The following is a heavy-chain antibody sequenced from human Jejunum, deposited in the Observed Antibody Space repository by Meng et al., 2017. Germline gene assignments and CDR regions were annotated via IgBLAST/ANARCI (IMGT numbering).Heavy chain of an antibody. D-gene: IGHD6-13*01. J-gene: IGHJ4*02. CDR3: ASLSSSWSGADY. V-gene: IGHV4-34*01. Sequence: QVQLKQWRAGLLKPSETLSLTCAIYGGYFNNYYWSWIRQPPWESLEWIGETHQNGSTNYNPSLKSRVTISVDSSKNQFFLDLSSVTAADTAVYYCASLSSSWSGADYWGQGTLVTVSS. CDR1: GGYFNNYY. CDR2: THQNGST.